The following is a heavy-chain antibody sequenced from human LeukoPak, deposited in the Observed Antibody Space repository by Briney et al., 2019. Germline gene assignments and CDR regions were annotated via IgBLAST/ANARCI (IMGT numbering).Heavy chain of an antibody. V-gene: IGHV3-74*01. CDR2: LNSDASSA. D-gene: IGHD4-17*01. CDR1: GFTSSIYW. J-gene: IGHJ3*02. Sequence: GPSLSLLCAATGFTSSIYWTHCVSHDAGRGLVWVSRLNSDASSANCADYVKGRFTIFRDNANNTVYLQMIRLSAEDTAMYYCTFCACGDHVWVDACDIWGQGTMVTVSS. CDR3: TFCACGDHVWVDACDI.